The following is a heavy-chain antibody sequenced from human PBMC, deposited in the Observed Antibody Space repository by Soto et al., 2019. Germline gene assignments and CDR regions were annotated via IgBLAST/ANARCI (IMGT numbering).Heavy chain of an antibody. Sequence: SETLSLTCAVYGGSFSGYFRSWIRQPPGKGLQWIGEINHSGSANYNPSLKSRLSTSVDTSKNQVSLYLRSVTAADTAVYYCARGFYDFWSGYGNWFDPWGQGTLVTVSS. D-gene: IGHD3-3*01. CDR3: ARGFYDFWSGYGNWFDP. CDR1: GGSFSGYF. CDR2: INHSGSA. J-gene: IGHJ5*02. V-gene: IGHV4-34*01.